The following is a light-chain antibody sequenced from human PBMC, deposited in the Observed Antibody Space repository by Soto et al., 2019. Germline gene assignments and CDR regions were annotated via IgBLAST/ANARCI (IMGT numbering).Light chain of an antibody. CDR1: QNISVY. J-gene: IGKJ1*01. V-gene: IGKV3D-15*01. CDR2: AAS. CDR3: QQYNNWPQT. Sequence: ESVVTQSPATLSLSPGERATLSCRASQNISVYLAWYRQKPGQAPRLLIYAASNRATGIPARFSGSGSGTEFTLTISSLQSEDFAVYYCQQYNNWPQTFGQGTKVDIK.